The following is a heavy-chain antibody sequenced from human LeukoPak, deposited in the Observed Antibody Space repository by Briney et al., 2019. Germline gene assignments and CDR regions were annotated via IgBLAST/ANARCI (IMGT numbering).Heavy chain of an antibody. CDR2: IHPSGRL. CDR1: WGSFSSGGQY. J-gene: IGHJ4*02. D-gene: IGHD3-22*01. V-gene: IGHV4-31*03. Sequence: TLSLTCPVSWGSFSSGGQYWNWIPQSPRKGLEWIGSIHPSGRLYNNPSLESRVTISIDTSKNQFSLNLNSVTAADTAVYFCSRGLDSRKLGYWGQGTLVTVSS. CDR3: SRGLDSRKLGY.